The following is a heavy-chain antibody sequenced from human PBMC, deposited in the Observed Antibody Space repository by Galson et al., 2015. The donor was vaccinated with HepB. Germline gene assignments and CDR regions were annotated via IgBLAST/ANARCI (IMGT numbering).Heavy chain of an antibody. V-gene: IGHV1-18*01. CDR2: ISAYNGNT. J-gene: IGHJ5*02. Sequence: SVKVSXXXSGYTFTSYGISWVRQAPGQGLEWMGWISAYNGNTNYAQKLQGRVTMTTDTSTSTAYMELRSLRSDDTAVYYCARDSDGSGSNKADNWFDPWGQGTLVTVSS. CDR1: GYTFTSYG. D-gene: IGHD3-10*01. CDR3: ARDSDGSGSNKADNWFDP.